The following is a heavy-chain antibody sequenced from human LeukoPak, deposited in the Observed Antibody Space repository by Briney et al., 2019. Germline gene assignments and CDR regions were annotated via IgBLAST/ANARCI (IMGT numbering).Heavy chain of an antibody. CDR2: MYDSENT. CDR1: GGSISSGIYY. J-gene: IGHJ4*02. D-gene: IGHD3-3*01. Sequence: PSETLSLTCTVSGGSISSGIYYWGWIRQPPGKGLEWIGSMYDSENTYSNPSLKSRVTISVNTSKNQFSLKLTSVTAADTAVYYCARHPTIFGVVHFDYWGQGTLVTVSS. V-gene: IGHV4-39*01. CDR3: ARHPTIFGVVHFDY.